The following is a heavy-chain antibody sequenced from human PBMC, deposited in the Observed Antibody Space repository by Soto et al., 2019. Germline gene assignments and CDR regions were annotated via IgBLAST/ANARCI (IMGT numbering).Heavy chain of an antibody. CDR2: INPSGGST. J-gene: IGHJ5*02. Sequence: ASVKVSCKASGYTFTSYYMHWVRQAPGQGLEWMGIINPSGGSTSYAQKFQGRVTMTRDTSTSTVYMELSSLRSEDTAVYYCGRDGGDSSGYYYNWFDPWGQGTLVTVSS. CDR3: GRDGGDSSGYYYNWFDP. D-gene: IGHD3-22*01. CDR1: GYTFTSYY. V-gene: IGHV1-46*01.